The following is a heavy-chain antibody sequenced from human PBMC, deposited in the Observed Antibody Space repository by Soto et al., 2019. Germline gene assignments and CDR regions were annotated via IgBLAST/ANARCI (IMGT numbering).Heavy chain of an antibody. CDR2: ISSSSSYI. V-gene: IGHV3-21*01. D-gene: IGHD3-22*01. Sequence: EVQLVESGGCLVKPGGSLRLSCAASGFTFSSYSMNWVRQAPGKGLEWVSSISSSSSYIYYADSVKGRFTISRDNAKNSLYLQMNSLRAEDTAVYYCARGTYYYDSSGYYSYWGQGTLVTVSS. CDR1: GFTFSSYS. CDR3: ARGTYYYDSSGYYSY. J-gene: IGHJ4*02.